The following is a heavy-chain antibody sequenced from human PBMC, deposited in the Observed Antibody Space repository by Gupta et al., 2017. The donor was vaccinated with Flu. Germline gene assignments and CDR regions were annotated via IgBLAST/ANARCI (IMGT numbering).Heavy chain of an antibody. Sequence: EVQLLESGGGLVQHGGSLRLSCAASGFTFSSYAMSWVRQDPGKGLEWVSDISGSGGSTYYADSVMGRGSISRDNSKNTLYLQMNSLRADETAVYYCAKTQTPTGSSCCDYYFDYWGQGTLGTVSS. CDR3: AKTQTPTGSSCCDYYFDY. J-gene: IGHJ4*02. CDR2: ISGSGGST. CDR1: GFTFSSYA. V-gene: IGHV3-23*01. D-gene: IGHD6-19*01.